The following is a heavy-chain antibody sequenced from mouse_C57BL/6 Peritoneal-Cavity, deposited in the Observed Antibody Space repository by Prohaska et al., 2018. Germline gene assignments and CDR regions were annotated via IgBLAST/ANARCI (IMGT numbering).Heavy chain of an antibody. Sequence: EVQLLETGGGLVQPGGSRGLSCEGSGFTFSGFWMSWFRQTPGKTLVWIGDINSDGSAINYAPSIKDRFTIFRDNDKSTLYLQMSNVRSEDTATYFCMRYGNYWYFDVWGTGTTVTVSS. D-gene: IGHD2-1*01. CDR3: MRYGNYWYFDV. V-gene: IGHV11-2*01. J-gene: IGHJ1*03. CDR2: INSDGSAI. CDR1: GFTFSGFW.